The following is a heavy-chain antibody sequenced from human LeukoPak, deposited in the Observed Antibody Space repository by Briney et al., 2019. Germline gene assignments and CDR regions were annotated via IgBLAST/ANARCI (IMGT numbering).Heavy chain of an antibody. Sequence: GGALRLSCAASGFTFSSYWMHWVRQAPGKGLVWVSRINSDGRSTIYADSVKGRFTISRDKAKNTLYLQLTSLRAEDTAVYYCARGQSGYSSSWHDYWGQGTLVTVSS. J-gene: IGHJ4*02. D-gene: IGHD6-13*01. CDR1: GFTFSSYW. CDR2: INSDGRST. V-gene: IGHV3-74*01. CDR3: ARGQSGYSSSWHDY.